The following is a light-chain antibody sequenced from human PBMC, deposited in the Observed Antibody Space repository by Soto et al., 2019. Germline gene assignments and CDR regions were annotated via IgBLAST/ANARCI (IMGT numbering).Light chain of an antibody. J-gene: IGLJ3*02. CDR3: QSYDSSLSGSV. Sequence: QSVLTQPPSVSGAPGQRVTISCTGSSSNVGAGYNVNWYQQLPGTAPKLLIHGNSNRPSGVPDRISGSKSGTSASLAITGLQAEDEADYYCQSYDSSLSGSVFGGGTKVTVL. CDR1: SSNVGAGYN. V-gene: IGLV1-40*01. CDR2: GNS.